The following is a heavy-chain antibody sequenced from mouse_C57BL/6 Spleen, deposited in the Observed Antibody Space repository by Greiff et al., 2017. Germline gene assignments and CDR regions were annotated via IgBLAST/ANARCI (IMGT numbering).Heavy chain of an antibody. V-gene: IGHV1-26*01. CDR1: GYTFTDYY. CDR2: INPNNGGT. D-gene: IGHD2-4*01. Sequence: EVQLQQSGPELVKPGASVKISCKASGYTFTDYYMNWVKQSHGKSLEWIGDINPNNGGTSYNQKFKGKATLTVDKSSSTAYMELRSLTSEDSAVYYCARRVYDYDGYYYAMDYWGQGTSVTVSS. J-gene: IGHJ4*01. CDR3: ARRVYDYDGYYYAMDY.